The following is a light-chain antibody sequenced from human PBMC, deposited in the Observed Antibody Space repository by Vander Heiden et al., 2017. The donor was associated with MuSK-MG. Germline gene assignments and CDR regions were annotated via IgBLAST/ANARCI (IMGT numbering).Light chain of an antibody. J-gene: IGKJ1*01. CDR3: QHDGSSRT. V-gene: IGKV3-20*01. CDR1: QSVSSS. CDR2: GAS. Sequence: EIVLTQSPGTLSLSPGERASLFCRASQSVSSSLAWYQQKPGQAPRLLIYGASSRATGIPDRFSGSGSATDFTLTISRLEPDDFAVYFCQHDGSSRTFGQGTKVXIK.